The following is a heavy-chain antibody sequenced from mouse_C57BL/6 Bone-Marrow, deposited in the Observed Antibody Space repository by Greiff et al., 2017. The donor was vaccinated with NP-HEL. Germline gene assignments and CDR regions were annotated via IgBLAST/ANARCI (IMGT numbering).Heavy chain of an antibody. V-gene: IGHV5-9*01. Sequence: EVHLVESGGGLVKPGGSLKLSCAASGFTFSSYTMSWVRQTPEKRLEWVATISGGGGNTYYPDSGKGRFTISRDNAKNTLYLQMSSLRSEDTALYYCARHGDEGAYWGQGTLVTVSA. CDR2: ISGGGGNT. J-gene: IGHJ3*01. CDR1: GFTFSSYT. CDR3: ARHGDEGAY.